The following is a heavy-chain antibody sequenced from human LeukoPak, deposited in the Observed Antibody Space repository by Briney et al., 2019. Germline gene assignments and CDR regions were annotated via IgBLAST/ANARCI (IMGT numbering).Heavy chain of an antibody. CDR3: ARDRGAVATYNWFDP. D-gene: IGHD4-11*01. CDR2: INSDGSST. CDR1: GFTFSSYW. V-gene: IGHV3-74*01. J-gene: IGHJ5*02. Sequence: TGGSLRLSCAASGFTFSSYWMHWVRQAPGKGLVWVSRINSDGSSTSYADSVRGRFTISRGNAKNTLYLQMNSLRAEDTAVYYCARDRGAVATYNWFDPWGQGTLVTVSS.